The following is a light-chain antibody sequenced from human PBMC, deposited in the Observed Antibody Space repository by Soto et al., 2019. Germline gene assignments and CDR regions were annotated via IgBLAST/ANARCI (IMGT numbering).Light chain of an antibody. J-gene: IGLJ2*01. Sequence: QAVLTQPPSASGTPGHRVTISCSGSTSNIGTNTVNWYQQVPGTAPKLLIYSDNQRPSGVPDRFSGSKSGTSASLAISGLQSEDEAHYYCAGWDDSLNGPVFGGGTQLTVL. V-gene: IGLV1-44*01. CDR1: TSNIGTNT. CDR3: AGWDDSLNGPV. CDR2: SDN.